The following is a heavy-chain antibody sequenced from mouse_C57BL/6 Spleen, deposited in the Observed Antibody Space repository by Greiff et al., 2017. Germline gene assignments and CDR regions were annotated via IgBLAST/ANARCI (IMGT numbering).Heavy chain of an antibody. CDR3: ALIATVVVPVDY. CDR2: INPSNGGT. CDR1: GYTFTSYW. D-gene: IGHD1-1*01. V-gene: IGHV1-53*01. J-gene: IGHJ2*01. Sequence: VQLQQPGTELVKPGASVKLSCKASGYTFTSYWMHWVKQRPGQGLEWIGNINPSNGGTNYNEKFKSKATLTVDKASSTAYMQSSSLTSEDSAVYYCALIATVVVPVDYWGKGTALTVSS.